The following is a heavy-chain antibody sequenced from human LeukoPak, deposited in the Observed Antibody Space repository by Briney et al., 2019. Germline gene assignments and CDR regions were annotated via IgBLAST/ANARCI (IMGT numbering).Heavy chain of an antibody. CDR3: AKDRSSSWFDY. V-gene: IGHV3-33*06. D-gene: IGHD6-13*01. J-gene: IGHJ4*02. CDR2: IWYDGSNK. Sequence: PGRSLRLSCAASGFTFSSYGMHWVRQAPGKGLEWVAVIWYDGSNKYYADSVKGRFTISRDNSKNTLYLQMNSLRAEDTAVYYCAKDRSSSWFDYWGQGTLVTVSS. CDR1: GFTFSSYG.